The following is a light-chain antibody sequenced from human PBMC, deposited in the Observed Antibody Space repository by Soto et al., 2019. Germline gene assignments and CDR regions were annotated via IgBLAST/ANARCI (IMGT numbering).Light chain of an antibody. CDR3: QQFSNYPVT. CDR2: DAS. J-gene: IGKJ5*01. Sequence: AIQLTQSPSSLSASIGDRVTITCRASQGISSGLAWYQQKPGKTPKLLIYDASSLESGVPSRFSSSGSGTDFTLSISTLQPEDFATYYCQQFSNYPVTFGQGTRLEIK. CDR1: QGISSG. V-gene: IGKV1D-13*01.